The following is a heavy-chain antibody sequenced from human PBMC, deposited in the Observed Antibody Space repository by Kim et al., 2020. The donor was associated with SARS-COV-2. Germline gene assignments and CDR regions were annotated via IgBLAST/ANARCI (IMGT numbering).Heavy chain of an antibody. CDR1: GFTFSSYG. D-gene: IGHD5-12*01. CDR3: AKDVEDGYNSNWFDP. CDR2: ISYDGSNK. V-gene: IGHV3-30*18. J-gene: IGHJ5*02. Sequence: GGSLRLSCAASGFTFSSYGMHWVRQAPGKGLEWVAVISYDGSNKYYADSVKGRFTISRDNSKNTLYLQMNSLRAEDTAVYYCAKDVEDGYNSNWFDPWGQGTLVTVSS.